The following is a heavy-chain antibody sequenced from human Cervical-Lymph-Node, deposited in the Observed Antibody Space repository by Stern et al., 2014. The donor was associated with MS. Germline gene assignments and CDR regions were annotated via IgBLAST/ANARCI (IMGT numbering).Heavy chain of an antibody. D-gene: IGHD6-19*01. J-gene: IGHJ6*02. V-gene: IGHV1-46*01. CDR3: AREVAGHRLGMMDV. CDR2: INPSAGST. Sequence: VQLLESGAEVKKPGASVKVSCKASGNTFTRYYIHWVRQAPGQGLESMGLINPSAGSTSYAQKFQGRVTMTRDTSTSTVYMELSSLRSEDTAVYYCAREVAGHRLGMMDVWGQGTTVTVSS. CDR1: GNTFTRYY.